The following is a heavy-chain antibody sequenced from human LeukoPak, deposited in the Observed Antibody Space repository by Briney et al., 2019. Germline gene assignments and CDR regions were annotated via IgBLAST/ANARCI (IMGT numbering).Heavy chain of an antibody. J-gene: IGHJ6*03. V-gene: IGHV4-34*01. CDR3: ARLTWELPPGGLYYNYYIDA. Sequence: SETLSRTCAVYGGSLSNYYWTWVRQPPGKGLEWIGEINHSVGANYSPSLKSRVTISLDTSKNQFSLKLSSVTAADTAVYYCARLTWELPPGGLYYNYYIDAWDKGATVTVSS. D-gene: IGHD1-26*01. CDR2: INHSVGA. CDR1: GGSLSNYY.